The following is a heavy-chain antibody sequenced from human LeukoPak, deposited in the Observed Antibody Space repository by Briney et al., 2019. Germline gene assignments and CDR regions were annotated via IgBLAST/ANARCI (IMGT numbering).Heavy chain of an antibody. J-gene: IGHJ4*02. V-gene: IGHV3-49*04. Sequence: GSLRLSCTTSGFTFGDYTMSWVRQAPGKGLEWVGFIRSNAYGGTTEYAASVKARFIVSRDDSKSIAYLQMNSLKTEDTAVYYCTRLYSGYSVDYWGQGTLVTVSS. D-gene: IGHD5-12*01. CDR1: GFTFGDYT. CDR2: IRSNAYGGTT. CDR3: TRLYSGYSVDY.